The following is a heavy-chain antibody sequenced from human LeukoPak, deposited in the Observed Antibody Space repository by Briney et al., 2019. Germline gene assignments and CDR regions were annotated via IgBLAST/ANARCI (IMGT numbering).Heavy chain of an antibody. D-gene: IGHD3-10*01. V-gene: IGHV3-21*01. Sequence: GGSLRLSCAASGFTFSSYSMNWVRQAPGKGLEWVSSISSSTSYIYYADSVKGRFTISRDNAKNSLYLQMNSLRAEDTAVYYSARPQQYYYGSGSYYYFDYWGQGTLVTVSS. CDR2: ISSSTSYI. CDR3: ARPQQYYYGSGSYYYFDY. J-gene: IGHJ4*02. CDR1: GFTFSSYS.